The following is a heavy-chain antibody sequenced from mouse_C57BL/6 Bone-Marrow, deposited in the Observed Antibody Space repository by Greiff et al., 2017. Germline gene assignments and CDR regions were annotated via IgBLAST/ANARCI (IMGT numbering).Heavy chain of an antibody. Sequence: VQLQESGAELVRPGTSVKMSCKASGYTFTNYWIGWAKQRPGHGLEWIGDIYPGGGYTKYNEKFKGKATLTADKSSSTAYMQFSSLTSEDSAIYYCARSKGFDYWGQGTTLTVSS. CDR1: GYTFTNYW. CDR3: ARSKGFDY. J-gene: IGHJ2*01. V-gene: IGHV1-63*01. CDR2: IYPGGGYT.